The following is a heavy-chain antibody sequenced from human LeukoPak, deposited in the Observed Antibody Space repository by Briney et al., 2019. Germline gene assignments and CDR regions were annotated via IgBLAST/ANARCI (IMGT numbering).Heavy chain of an antibody. CDR1: GYRFTSYW. J-gene: IGHJ4*02. CDR2: IYPGDSDT. CDR3: ARHGGDYYASSGYPDY. D-gene: IGHD3-22*01. Sequence: GASLKISCQGSGYRFTSYWIGWVRPLPGKGLEWMGIIYPGDSDTRYSPSFQGQVTISADKSICTAYLQWSSLKASDTAMYDCARHGGDYYASSGYPDYWGQGTLVTVSS. V-gene: IGHV5-51*01.